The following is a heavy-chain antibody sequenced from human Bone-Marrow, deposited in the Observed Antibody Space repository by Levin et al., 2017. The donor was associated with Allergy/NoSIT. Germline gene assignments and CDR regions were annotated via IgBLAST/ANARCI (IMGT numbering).Heavy chain of an antibody. CDR2: IYWDDDD. V-gene: IGHV2-5*02. CDR1: GFSLSPNGVG. Sequence: SGPTLVKPTQTLTLTCTVSGFSLSPNGVGVGWFRQPPGKALEWLALIYWDDDDRYSPALKNRLSITKDASKSQVVLTVANMDPVDTATYFCAHRPSPFGDFPFNYWGQGALVTVSS. D-gene: IGHD4-17*01. CDR3: AHRPSPFGDFPFNY. J-gene: IGHJ4*02.